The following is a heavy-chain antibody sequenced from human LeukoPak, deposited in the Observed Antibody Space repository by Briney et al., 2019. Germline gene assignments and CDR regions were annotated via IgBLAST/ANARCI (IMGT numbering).Heavy chain of an antibody. J-gene: IGHJ4*02. Sequence: GGSLRLSCAASGFTFSSYAMSWVRQAPGKGLEWVSAISGSGGSTYYADSVKGRFTISRDNSKNTLYLQMSSLRAEDTAVYYCAKDRQMVRGVITPYYFDYWGQGTLVTVSS. V-gene: IGHV3-23*01. D-gene: IGHD3-10*01. CDR3: AKDRQMVRGVITPYYFDY. CDR1: GFTFSSYA. CDR2: ISGSGGST.